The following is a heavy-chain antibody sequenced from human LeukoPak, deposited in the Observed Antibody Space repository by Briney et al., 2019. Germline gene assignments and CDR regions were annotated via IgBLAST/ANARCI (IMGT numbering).Heavy chain of an antibody. CDR2: IYYSGST. J-gene: IGHJ4*02. CDR1: GGSISSSSYY. CDR3: ARGTGTQNDY. Sequence: KSSETLSLTCTVSGGSISSSSYYWGWIRQPPGKGLEWIGSIYYSGSTYYNPSLKSRVTISVDTSKNQFSLKLSSVTAADTAVYYCARGTGTQNDYWGQGTLVTVSS. V-gene: IGHV4-39*07. D-gene: IGHD1/OR15-1a*01.